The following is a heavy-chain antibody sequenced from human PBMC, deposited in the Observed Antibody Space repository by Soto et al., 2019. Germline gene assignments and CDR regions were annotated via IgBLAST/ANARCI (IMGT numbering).Heavy chain of an antibody. Sequence: GGPLSLSCAASGFTFSSYSMNWVRQAPGKGLEWVSYISSSSSTIYYADSVKGRFTISRDNAKNSLYLQMNSLRAEDTAVYYCARDSGYSYGPLDYWGQGTLVTVSS. CDR1: GFTFSSYS. CDR2: ISSSSSTI. D-gene: IGHD5-18*01. J-gene: IGHJ4*02. V-gene: IGHV3-48*01. CDR3: ARDSGYSYGPLDY.